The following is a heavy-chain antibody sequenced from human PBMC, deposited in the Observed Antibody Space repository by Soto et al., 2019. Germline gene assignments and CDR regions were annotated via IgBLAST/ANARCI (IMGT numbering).Heavy chain of an antibody. CDR3: ARGAGIAAAGTGWFDP. Sequence: QVQLQQWGAGLFKPSETLSLTCAVYGGSFSGYYWSWIRQPPGKGLEWIGEINHSGSTNYNPSLKSRVTISVDTSKNQFSLKLSSVTAADTAVYYCARGAGIAAAGTGWFDPWGQGTLVTVSS. V-gene: IGHV4-34*01. J-gene: IGHJ5*02. D-gene: IGHD6-13*01. CDR1: GGSFSGYY. CDR2: INHSGST.